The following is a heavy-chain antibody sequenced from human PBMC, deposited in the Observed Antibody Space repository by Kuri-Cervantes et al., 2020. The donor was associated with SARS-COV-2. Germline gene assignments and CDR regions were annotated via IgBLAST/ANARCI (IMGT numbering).Heavy chain of an antibody. CDR2: IYHSGST. Sequence: GSLRLSCTVSGGSFSGYYWSWIRQPPGKGLEWIGSIYHSGSTYYNPSLKSRVTISVDTSKNQFSLKLSSVTAADTAVYYCARGDGMAGTTPYDYWGQGTLVTVSS. CDR1: GGSFSGYY. J-gene: IGHJ4*02. CDR3: ARGDGMAGTTPYDY. D-gene: IGHD6-19*01. V-gene: IGHV4-38-2*02.